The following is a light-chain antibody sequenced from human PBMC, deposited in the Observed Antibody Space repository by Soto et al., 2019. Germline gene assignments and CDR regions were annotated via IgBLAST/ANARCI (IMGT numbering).Light chain of an antibody. Sequence: DIVMTQTPLSSPVTLGQPASISCRSSQSLVHSSGNTYLSWLHQRPGQPPRLLIYRISHRFSGVPDRFSGSGAGTDFTLKISRVEAEDVGVYYCMQATHNPWTFGQGTKVEIK. J-gene: IGKJ1*01. CDR3: MQATHNPWT. V-gene: IGKV2-24*01. CDR1: QSLVHSSGNTY. CDR2: RIS.